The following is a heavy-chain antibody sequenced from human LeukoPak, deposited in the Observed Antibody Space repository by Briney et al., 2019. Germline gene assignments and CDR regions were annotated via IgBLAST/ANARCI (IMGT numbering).Heavy chain of an antibody. V-gene: IGHV1-8*03. D-gene: IGHD3-10*01. CDR2: MNPNSGNT. CDR1: GYTFTSYD. CDR3: ARRVLPYYFDY. J-gene: IGHJ4*02. Sequence: ASVKVSCKASGYTFTSYDINWVRQAPGQGLEWMGWMNPNSGNTGYAQKFQGRVTITRNTSISTAYMELSSLRSEDTAVYYCARRVLPYYFDYWGQGTLVTVSS.